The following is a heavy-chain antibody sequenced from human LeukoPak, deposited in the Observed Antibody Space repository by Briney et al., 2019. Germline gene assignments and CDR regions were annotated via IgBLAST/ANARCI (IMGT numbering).Heavy chain of an antibody. V-gene: IGHV3-21*01. CDR3: ARDKESSPPFDY. Sequence: GGSLRLSCAASGFTFSSYSMNWVRQAPGKGLEWVSSISSSSSYIYYADSVKGRFTISRDNATKSLYMQMNSLRAEDTAVYYCARDKESSPPFDYWGQGTLVTVSS. CDR2: ISSSSSYI. CDR1: GFTFSSYS. D-gene: IGHD2/OR15-2a*01. J-gene: IGHJ4*02.